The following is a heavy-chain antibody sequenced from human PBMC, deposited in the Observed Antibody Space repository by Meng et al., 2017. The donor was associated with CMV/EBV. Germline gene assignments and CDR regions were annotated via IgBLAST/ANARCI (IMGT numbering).Heavy chain of an antibody. CDR1: GYTFTGYY. J-gene: IGHJ5*02. V-gene: IGHV1-2*02. D-gene: IGHD2-2*01. CDR3: AGTCTSCNNWFDP. Sequence: ASVKVSCKASGYTFTGYYMHWVRQAPGQGLEWMGWINPNSGGTNYAQKFQGRVTMTRDTSISTAYMELSRLRSDDTAVYYCAGTCTSCNNWFDPWGQGTLVTVPQ. CDR2: INPNSGGT.